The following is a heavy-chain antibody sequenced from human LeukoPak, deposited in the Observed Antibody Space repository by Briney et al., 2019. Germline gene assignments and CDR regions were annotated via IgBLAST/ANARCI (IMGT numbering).Heavy chain of an antibody. V-gene: IGHV3-21*01. Sequence: GGSLRLSCAASGFTFSSYSMNWVRQAPGKGLEWVSSISSSSSYIYYADSVKGRFTISRDNAKNSLYLQMSSLRAEDTAVYYCASYVRGGIDYWGQGTLVTVSS. CDR3: ASYVRGGIDY. CDR1: GFTFSSYS. D-gene: IGHD3-10*02. CDR2: ISSSSSYI. J-gene: IGHJ4*02.